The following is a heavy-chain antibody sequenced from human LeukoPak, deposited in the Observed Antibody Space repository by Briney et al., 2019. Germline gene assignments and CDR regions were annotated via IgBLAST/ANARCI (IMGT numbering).Heavy chain of an antibody. V-gene: IGHV4-59*08. Sequence: SETLSLTCTVSGGSLSSYYWSWIRQPPGKGLEWMGYIYYSGSTNYNPSLKRRVTISVDTSKNQFSLKLSSVTAADTAVYYCARSVAGKHFTPIDYWGQGTLVTVSS. CDR1: GGSLSSYY. CDR3: ARSVAGKHFTPIDY. CDR2: IYYSGST. J-gene: IGHJ4*02. D-gene: IGHD3-3*02.